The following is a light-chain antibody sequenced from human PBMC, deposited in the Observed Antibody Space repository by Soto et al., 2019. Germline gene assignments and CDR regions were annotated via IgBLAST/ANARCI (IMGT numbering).Light chain of an antibody. V-gene: IGKV3-15*01. Sequence: EIVMTQSPATLSVSPGDRATLSCRAGQALNNNVAWYQHKPGQAPRLLIYGASTRATGISARFSVSGYGTEFTLTISSLRSEDFAVYYCQQYEKWPLSITFGQGTLLEMK. CDR3: QQYEKWPLSIT. J-gene: IGKJ5*01. CDR2: GAS. CDR1: QALNNN.